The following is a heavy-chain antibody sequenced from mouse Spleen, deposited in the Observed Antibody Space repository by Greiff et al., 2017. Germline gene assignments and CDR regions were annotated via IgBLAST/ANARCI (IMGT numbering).Heavy chain of an antibody. CDR3: ARQRGTMIHGYFDY. CDR1: GFTFSSYA. J-gene: IGHJ2*01. V-gene: IGHV5-9*04. D-gene: IGHD2-4*01. Sequence: DVKLVESGGGLVKLGGSLKLSCAASGFTFSSYAMSWVRQTPEKRLEWVATISSGGGNTYYPDSVKGRFTISRDNAKNTLYLQMSSLKSEDTAMYYCARQRGTMIHGYFDYWGQGTTLTVSS. CDR2: ISSGGGNT.